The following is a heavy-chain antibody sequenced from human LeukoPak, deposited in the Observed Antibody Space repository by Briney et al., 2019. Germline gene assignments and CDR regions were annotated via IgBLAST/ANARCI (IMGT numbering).Heavy chain of an antibody. CDR1: GGSISSGGYY. CDR2: IYYSGST. Sequence: SETLSLTCTVSGGSISSGGYYWSWIRQHPGKGLEWIGYIYYSGSTYYNPSLKSRVTISVDTSKNQFSLKLSSVTAADTAVYYCARSYNRNDLGNWFDPWGQGTLVTVSS. CDR3: ARSYNRNDLGNWFDP. J-gene: IGHJ5*02. D-gene: IGHD1-20*01. V-gene: IGHV4-31*03.